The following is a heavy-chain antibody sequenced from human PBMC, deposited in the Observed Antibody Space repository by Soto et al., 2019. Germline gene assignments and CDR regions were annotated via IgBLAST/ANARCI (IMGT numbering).Heavy chain of an antibody. V-gene: IGHV4-30-4*01. CDR2: IYYSGST. D-gene: IGHD3-22*01. CDR3: ARESEYYYDSSGYYEVNWFDP. J-gene: IGHJ5*02. CDR1: GGSISSGDYY. Sequence: ASETLSLTCTVSGGSISSGDYYWSWIRQPPGKGLEWIGYIYYSGSTYYNPSLKSRVTISVDTSKNQFSLKLSSVTAADTAVYYCARESEYYYDSSGYYEVNWFDPWGQGTLVTVPS.